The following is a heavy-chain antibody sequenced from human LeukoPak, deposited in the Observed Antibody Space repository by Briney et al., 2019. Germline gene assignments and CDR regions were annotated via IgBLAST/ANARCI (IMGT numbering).Heavy chain of an antibody. CDR3: ARGGVVVPAAIGYYYYGMDV. CDR2: INPNSGGT. V-gene: IGHV1-2*02. J-gene: IGHJ6*02. Sequence: GASVKVSCKASGYTFTGYYMHWVRQAPGQGLEWMGWINPNSGGTNYAQKFQGRVTMTRDTSISTAYMELGRLRSDDTAVYYCARGGVVVPAAIGYYYYGMDVWGQGTTVTVSS. CDR1: GYTFTGYY. D-gene: IGHD2-2*01.